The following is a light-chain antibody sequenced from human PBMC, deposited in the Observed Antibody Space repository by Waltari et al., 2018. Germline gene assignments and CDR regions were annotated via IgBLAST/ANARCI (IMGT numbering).Light chain of an antibody. V-gene: IGLV4-69*01. J-gene: IGLJ3*02. Sequence: QLVLTQSPSASASLGASVKLTCTLSSGHRSNVIAWLQQQPEKGPRYLMKVNSDGSHNKRDEIPDRFSGSSSGAERYLTISSLQSEDEADYYCQTGGHGTWVFGGGTKLTVL. CDR2: VNSDGSH. CDR1: SGHRSNV. CDR3: QTGGHGTWV.